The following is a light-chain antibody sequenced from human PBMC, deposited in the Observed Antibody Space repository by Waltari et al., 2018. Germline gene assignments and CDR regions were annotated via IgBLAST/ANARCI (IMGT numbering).Light chain of an antibody. Sequence: QSVLTQPPSVSGAPGQRVTISCPGSTPNIGPVYDVPWYQQLPGTAPKLLIYGNKNRPSGVPDRFSGSKSGTSASLAITGLQAEDEADYYCQSYDSSLSGYVFGTGTKVTVL. CDR2: GNK. CDR1: TPNIGPVYD. CDR3: QSYDSSLSGYV. J-gene: IGLJ1*01. V-gene: IGLV1-40*01.